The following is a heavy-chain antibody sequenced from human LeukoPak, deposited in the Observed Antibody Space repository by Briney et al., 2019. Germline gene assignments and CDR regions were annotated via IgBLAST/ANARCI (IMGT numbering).Heavy chain of an antibody. Sequence: GGSLRLSCAASGFTFSNYAMHWVRQAPGKGLEWVAVISYDAGNKYYADSVKGRFTISRDNAKNTLYLQMNSLRAEDTAVYYCARQLPPYYGMDVWGQGTTVTVSS. D-gene: IGHD1-1*01. CDR2: ISYDAGNK. CDR1: GFTFSNYA. J-gene: IGHJ6*02. V-gene: IGHV3-30-3*01. CDR3: ARQLPPYYGMDV.